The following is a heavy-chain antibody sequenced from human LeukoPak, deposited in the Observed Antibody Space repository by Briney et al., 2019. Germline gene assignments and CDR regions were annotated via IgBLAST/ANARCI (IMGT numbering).Heavy chain of an antibody. Sequence: GGSLRLSCAASGFAFNDYAMNWVRQAPGKGLEWVSHINRDSTTIYYAESVKGRFTISRDNAKNSLYLQVSSLRAEDTAVYYCARYGSGSYYKDPFDYWGQGTLVTVSS. CDR3: ARYGSGSYYKDPFDY. V-gene: IGHV3-48*01. CDR1: GFAFNDYA. J-gene: IGHJ4*02. D-gene: IGHD3-10*01. CDR2: INRDSTTI.